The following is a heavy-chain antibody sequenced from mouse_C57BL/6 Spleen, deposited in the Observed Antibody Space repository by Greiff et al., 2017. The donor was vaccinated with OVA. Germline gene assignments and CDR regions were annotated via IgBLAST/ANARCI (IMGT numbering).Heavy chain of an antibody. V-gene: IGHV5-4*03. CDR2: ISDGGSYT. CDR3: ARGGLGRRAMDY. CDR1: GFTFSSYA. Sequence: DVKLQESGGGLVKPGGSLKLSCAASGFTFSSYAMSWVRQTPEKRLEWVATISDGGSYTYYPDNVKGRFTISRDNAKNNLYLQMSHLKSEDTAMYYCARGGLGRRAMDYWGQGTSVTVSS. D-gene: IGHD4-1*01. J-gene: IGHJ4*01.